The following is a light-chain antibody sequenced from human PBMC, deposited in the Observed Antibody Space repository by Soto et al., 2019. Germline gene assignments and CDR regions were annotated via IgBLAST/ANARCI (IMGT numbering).Light chain of an antibody. V-gene: IGKV3D-15*01. CDR3: QQNLGVHT. CDR2: DAS. Sequence: EIVMTQSPATLPVSPGERATLSCRASQSVSSNLAWYQQKPGQAPRLLIYDASNRATGIPARFSGSGSGTDFTLTISSLEPEDSAVYYCQQNLGVHTFGQGTKVDIK. CDR1: QSVSSN. J-gene: IGKJ1*01.